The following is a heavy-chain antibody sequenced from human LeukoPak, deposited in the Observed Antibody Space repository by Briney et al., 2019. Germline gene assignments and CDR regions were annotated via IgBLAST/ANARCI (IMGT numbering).Heavy chain of an antibody. CDR1: GFSLRTSGMW. Sequence: SGPTLLNPTQTLTLTCTFSGFSLRTSGMWVSWIRQPPGKALEWLSRIDWDDDKYYSTSLKTRVTISKDTSKNQVVLTMTNMDPVDTATYYCARIRDSGYDFVYWGQGTLVTVSS. CDR3: ARIRDSGYDFVY. J-gene: IGHJ4*02. V-gene: IGHV2-70*11. D-gene: IGHD5-12*01. CDR2: IDWDDDK.